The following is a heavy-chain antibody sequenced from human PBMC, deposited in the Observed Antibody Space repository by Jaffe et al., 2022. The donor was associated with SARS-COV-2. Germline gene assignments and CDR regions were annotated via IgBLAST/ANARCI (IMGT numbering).Heavy chain of an antibody. CDR2: IYYSGST. CDR3: ARLPTPRASTVTTYGMDV. V-gene: IGHV4-59*01. CDR1: GGSISSYY. J-gene: IGHJ6*02. Sequence: QVQLQESGPGLVKPSETLSLTCTVSGGSISSYYWSWIRQPPGKGLEWIGYIYYSGSTNYNPSLKSRVTISVDTSKNQFSLKLSSVTAADTAVYYCARLPTPRASTVTTYGMDVWGQGTTVTVSS. D-gene: IGHD4-4*01.